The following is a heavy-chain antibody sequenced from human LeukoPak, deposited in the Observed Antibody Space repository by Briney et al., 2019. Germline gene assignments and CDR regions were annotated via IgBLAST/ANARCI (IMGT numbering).Heavy chain of an antibody. V-gene: IGHV3-30*04. CDR3: ARERYNWNGDAFDI. Sequence: GGSLRLSCAASGFTFSSYAMHWVRQAPGKGLEWVAVISYDGSNKYYADSVKGRFTISRDNSKNTLYLQMNSLRAEDTAVYYCARERYNWNGDAFDIWGQGTMVTVSS. J-gene: IGHJ3*02. CDR2: ISYDGSNK. D-gene: IGHD1-20*01. CDR1: GFTFSSYA.